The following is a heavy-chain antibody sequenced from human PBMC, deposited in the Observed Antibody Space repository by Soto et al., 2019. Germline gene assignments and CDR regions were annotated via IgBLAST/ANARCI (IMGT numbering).Heavy chain of an antibody. Sequence: QITLKESGPTLVKPTQTLTLTCTLSGFSLSTNGVGVGWIRQPPGKALEWLALIYWDADKRSSPSLKSSLTITKDTAKDQVVLTLTTMHPVDPATYYCARLKGGSYFDYWGQGTLVTVSS. CDR3: ARLKGGSYFDY. V-gene: IGHV2-5*02. J-gene: IGHJ4*02. D-gene: IGHD3-16*01. CDR1: GFSLSTNGVG. CDR2: IYWDADK.